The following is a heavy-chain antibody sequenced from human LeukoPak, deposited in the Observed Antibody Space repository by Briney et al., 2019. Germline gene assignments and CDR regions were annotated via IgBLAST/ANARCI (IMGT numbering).Heavy chain of an antibody. CDR2: ISSSSSYI. CDR1: GFTFSSYS. J-gene: IGHJ4*02. D-gene: IGHD3-9*01. Sequence: GGSLRLSCAASGFTFSSYSMNWVRKAPGKGLEWVSSISSSSSYIYYADSAKGRFPISRDNAKNSLYLQMNSLRAGDTAVINCARVLGDILSGYYPLRFDYWGQGTLVTVSS. V-gene: IGHV3-21*01. CDR3: ARVLGDILSGYYPLRFDY.